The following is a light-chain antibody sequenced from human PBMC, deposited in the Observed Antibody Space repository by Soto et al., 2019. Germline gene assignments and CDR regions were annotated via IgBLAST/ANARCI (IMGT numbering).Light chain of an antibody. V-gene: IGLV4-60*03. CDR2: VEGGGNY. J-gene: IGLJ2*01. CDR3: DTWDTNTQV. CDR1: SGHSSYI. Sequence: QSVLTQSSSASASLGSSVKLTCTLSSGHSSYIIAWHQQQTGKAPRFLMTVEGGGNYNKGSGVPDRVSGSSAGADRYLTISNLQSEDEATYYCDTWDTNTQVFGGGTQLTVL.